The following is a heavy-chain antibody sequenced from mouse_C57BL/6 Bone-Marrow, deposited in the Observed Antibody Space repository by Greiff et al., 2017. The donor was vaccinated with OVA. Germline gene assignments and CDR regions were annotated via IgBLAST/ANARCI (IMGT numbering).Heavy chain of an antibody. CDR2: IWGDGST. J-gene: IGHJ2*01. V-gene: IGHV2-3*01. Sequence: VKVVESGPGLVAPSQSLSITCTVSGFSLTSYCVSWVHQPPGTGLEWLGVIWGDGSTTYHSALISRRSISKDNTKSQVFLTLNSLQTDDTATCYCAKYYDDWGQGTTLTVSS. CDR1: GFSLTSYC. D-gene: IGHD1-1*01. CDR3: AKYYDD.